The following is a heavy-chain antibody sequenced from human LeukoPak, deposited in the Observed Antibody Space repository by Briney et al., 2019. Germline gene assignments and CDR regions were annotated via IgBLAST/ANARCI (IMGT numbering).Heavy chain of an antibody. J-gene: IGHJ4*02. D-gene: IGHD1-14*01. CDR1: GGPINNYY. CDR3: ARYFSGYNNRWYLDY. CDR2: IYYSGSNS. Sequence: PSETLSLTCSVPGGPINNYYWSWIRQPPGKGLEWIGYIYYSGSNSDYNPSLNSRATTSVETPKNQFSLNLRSVTAADTAVYYCARYFSGYNNRWYLDYWGQGTLVTVSS. V-gene: IGHV4-59*08.